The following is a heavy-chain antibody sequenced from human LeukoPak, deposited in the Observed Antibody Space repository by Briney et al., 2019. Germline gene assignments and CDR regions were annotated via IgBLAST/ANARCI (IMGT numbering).Heavy chain of an antibody. CDR3: ARGNHPRSGSPPFDY. D-gene: IGHD3-10*01. CDR1: GFTVSSNY. CDR2: IYSGGST. Sequence: AGGSLRLSCAASGFTVSSNYMSWVRQAPGKGLEWGSVIYSGGSTYYADSVKGRFTISRDNSKNTLYLQMNSLRAEDTAVYYCARGNHPRSGSPPFDYWGQGTLVTVSS. V-gene: IGHV3-66*01. J-gene: IGHJ4*02.